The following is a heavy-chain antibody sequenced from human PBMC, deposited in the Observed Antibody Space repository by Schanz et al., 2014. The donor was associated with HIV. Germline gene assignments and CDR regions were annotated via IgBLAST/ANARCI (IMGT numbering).Heavy chain of an antibody. D-gene: IGHD4-17*01. J-gene: IGHJ5*02. V-gene: IGHV3-30*03. CDR3: ARDPGATVMYNWFDP. CDR2: ISYDGSNE. CDR1: EFTFSSYG. Sequence: QVQLVESGGGVVQPGRSLRLSCAASEFTFSSYGMHWVRQAPGKGLEWAAVISYDGSNEYYADSVKGRFTISRDNSKNTLFLQMNSLRGEDTAVYYCARDPGATVMYNWFDPWGQGTLVTVSS.